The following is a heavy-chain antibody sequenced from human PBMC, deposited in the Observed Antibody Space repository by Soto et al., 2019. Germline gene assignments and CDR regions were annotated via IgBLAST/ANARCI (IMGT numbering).Heavy chain of an antibody. D-gene: IGHD3-3*02. Sequence: GGSLRLSCAASGFTFSSYAMSWVRQAPGKGLEWVSAISGSGGSTYYADSVKGRFTISRDNSKNTAYLQMNNLKTEDTAVYYCTRHLVDVWGQGTTVTVSS. CDR2: ISGSGGST. CDR3: TRHLVDV. V-gene: IGHV3-23*01. CDR1: GFTFSSYA. J-gene: IGHJ6*02.